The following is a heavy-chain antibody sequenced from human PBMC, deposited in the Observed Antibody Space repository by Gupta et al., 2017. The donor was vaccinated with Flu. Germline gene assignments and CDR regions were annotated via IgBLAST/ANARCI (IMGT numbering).Heavy chain of an antibody. D-gene: IGHD3-9*01. CDR2: INWDGDSK. CDR3: AKADFPREILTPGDY. J-gene: IGHJ4*02. Sequence: EVQLVESGGVVVQPGGSLRLSCAASGFNFDDYTMTWVRQTPGKGLEWVSLINWDGDSKSYAESVKGRFTVSRDNSKDSLYLQMNSLRPEDTALYYCAKADFPREILTPGDYWGQGTLVTVSS. V-gene: IGHV3-43*01. CDR1: GFNFDDYT.